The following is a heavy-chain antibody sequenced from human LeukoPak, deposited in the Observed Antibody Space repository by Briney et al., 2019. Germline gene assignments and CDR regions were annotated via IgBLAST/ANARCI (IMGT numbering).Heavy chain of an antibody. CDR1: GYPFTIYD. V-gene: IGHV1-8*01. CDR3: ARGRQSEL. Sequence: ASVKVSCKASGYPFTIYDINWVRQAAGQGLEWVGWINPMGMRAYAQKFQGRVSMTTNTSINTAYMELSSLRSDDTAVYYCARGRQSELWGQGTLSPSPQ. J-gene: IGHJ4*02. CDR2: INPMGMR. D-gene: IGHD1-7*01.